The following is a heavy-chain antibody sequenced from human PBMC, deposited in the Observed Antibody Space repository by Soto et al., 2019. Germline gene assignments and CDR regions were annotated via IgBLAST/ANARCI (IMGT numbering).Heavy chain of an antibody. CDR3: AKLVYSSGWISLDYYFYC. CDR2: ISGSGGST. CDR1: GFTFSPYA. D-gene: IGHD6-19*01. V-gene: IGHV3-23*01. Sequence: GGSLRLSSAASGFTFSPYAMSLVRHALGKGLEWVSAISGSGGSTYYADSVKGRFTISRDNSKNTLYLQMNSVRAEDTAVYYCAKLVYSSGWISLDYYFYCWDQRT. J-gene: IGHJ4*02.